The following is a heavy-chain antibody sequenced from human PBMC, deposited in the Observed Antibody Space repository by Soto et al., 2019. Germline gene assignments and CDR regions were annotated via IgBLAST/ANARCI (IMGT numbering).Heavy chain of an antibody. CDR1: GGTFSSYA. CDR3: ARDRGGDTAMAYGYYYYYGMDV. V-gene: IGHV1-69*06. J-gene: IGHJ6*02. CDR2: IIPIFGTA. Sequence: QVQLVQSGAEVKKPGSSVKVSCKASGGTFSSYAISWVRQAPGQGLEWMGGIIPIFGTANYAQKFQGRVTITADKSTSTDYMELSSLRSEDTAVYYCARDRGGDTAMAYGYYYYYGMDVWGQGTTVTVSS. D-gene: IGHD5-18*01.